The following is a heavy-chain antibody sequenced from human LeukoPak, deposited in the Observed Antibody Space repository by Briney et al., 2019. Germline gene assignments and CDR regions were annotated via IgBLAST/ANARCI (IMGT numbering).Heavy chain of an antibody. D-gene: IGHD2-2*01. J-gene: IGHJ4*02. CDR2: IYTSGST. Sequence: SETLSLTCTVSGGSISSYYWSWIRQPAGKGLEWIGRIYTSGSTNYNPSLKSRVTMSVDTSKNQFSLKLSSVTAADTAVYYCARGRGDDCSSTTCYGYFDYWGQGTLVTVSS. CDR1: GGSISSYY. CDR3: ARGRGDDCSSTTCYGYFDY. V-gene: IGHV4-4*07.